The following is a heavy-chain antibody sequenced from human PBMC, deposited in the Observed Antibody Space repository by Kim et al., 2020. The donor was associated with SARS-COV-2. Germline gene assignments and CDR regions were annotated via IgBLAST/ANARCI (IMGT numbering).Heavy chain of an antibody. CDR3: ARGNYGSGNPLDWFDP. D-gene: IGHD3-10*01. CDR1: GGSISRGGYY. Sequence: SETLSLTCTVSGGSISRGGYYWSWIRQHPGKGLEWIGYIYYSGSTYYNPSLKSRVTISVDTSKNQFSLKLSSVTAADTAVYYCARGNYGSGNPLDWFDPWGKGTLVTVSS. V-gene: IGHV4-31*03. CDR2: IYYSGST. J-gene: IGHJ5*02.